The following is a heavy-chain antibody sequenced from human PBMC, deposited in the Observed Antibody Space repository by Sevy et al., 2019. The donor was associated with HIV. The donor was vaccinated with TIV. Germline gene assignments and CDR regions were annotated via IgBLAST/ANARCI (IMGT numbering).Heavy chain of an antibody. D-gene: IGHD3-22*01. Sequence: GGSLRLSCAASGFTFSSYAMSWVRQAPGKGLEWVSPISGSGGSTYYADSVKGRFTISRDNSKNTLYLQMNSLRAEDTAVYYCAKVHYYDSSGYPVYFDYWGQGTLVTVSS. CDR1: GFTFSSYA. CDR2: ISGSGGST. J-gene: IGHJ4*02. CDR3: AKVHYYDSSGYPVYFDY. V-gene: IGHV3-23*01.